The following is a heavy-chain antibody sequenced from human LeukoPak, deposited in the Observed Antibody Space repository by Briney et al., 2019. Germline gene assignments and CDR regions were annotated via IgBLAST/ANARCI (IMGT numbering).Heavy chain of an antibody. CDR1: GFTGSNNY. CDR3: IVFGDSNH. D-gene: IGHD4-17*01. J-gene: IGHJ5*02. CDR2: IHSSGST. Sequence: GGSLRLSCAASGFTGSNNYMSWVRQAPGKGLEWVSAIHSSGSTYYADSVKGRFTISRDTSKNTLYLQINSLRVEDTAVYYCIVFGDSNHWGQGTLVTVSS. V-gene: IGHV3-53*01.